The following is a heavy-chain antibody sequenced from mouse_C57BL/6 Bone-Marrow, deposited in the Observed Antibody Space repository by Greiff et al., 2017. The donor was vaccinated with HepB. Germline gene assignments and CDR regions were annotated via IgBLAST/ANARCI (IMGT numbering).Heavy chain of an antibody. CDR2: IDPETGGT. D-gene: IGHD2-2*01. CDR1: GYTFTDYE. V-gene: IGHV1-15*01. J-gene: IGHJ2*01. CDR3: TRRSLYYGYDGGDY. Sequence: VKLQHSGAELVRPGASVTLSCKASGYTFTDYEMHWVKQTPVHGLEWIGAIDPETGGTAYNQKFKGKAILTADKSSSTAYMALRSLTSEDSAVYYCTRRSLYYGYDGGDYWGQGTTLTVSS.